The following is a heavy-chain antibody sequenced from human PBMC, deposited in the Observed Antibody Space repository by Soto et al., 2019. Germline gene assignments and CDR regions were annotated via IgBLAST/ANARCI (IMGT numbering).Heavy chain of an antibody. V-gene: IGHV3-48*02. CDR3: ARDYKYAFDI. D-gene: IGHD1-1*01. CDR2: ISGSGSTK. Sequence: GGSLRLSCAASGFTFSDYSMNWVRQAPGKGLEWISYISGSGSTKYYADSVRGRLTISRDNAKNSLSLQMNSLRDEDTAVYYCARDYKYAFDIWGQGTMVTVSS. J-gene: IGHJ3*02. CDR1: GFTFSDYS.